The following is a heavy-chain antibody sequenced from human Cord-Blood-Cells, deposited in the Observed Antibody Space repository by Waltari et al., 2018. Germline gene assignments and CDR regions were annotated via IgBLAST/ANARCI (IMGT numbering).Heavy chain of an antibody. Sequence: QVQLVQSGAAVKTPGASVKVSCNASGSTFHRYYMPWVPQAPGQGLEWMGWINPNSGGTNYAQKFQGRVTMTRDTSISTAYMELSRLRSDDTAVYYCAREISAGSPNFDYWGQGTLVTVSS. V-gene: IGHV1-2*02. CDR3: AREISAGSPNFDY. D-gene: IGHD1-26*01. CDR2: INPNSGGT. CDR1: GSTFHRYY. J-gene: IGHJ4*02.